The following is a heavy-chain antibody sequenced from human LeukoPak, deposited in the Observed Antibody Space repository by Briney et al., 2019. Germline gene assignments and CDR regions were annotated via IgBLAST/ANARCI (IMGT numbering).Heavy chain of an antibody. J-gene: IGHJ4*02. Sequence: SETLSLTCTVSGGSISSYYWSWIRQPPGKGLEWIGYIYYSGSTNYNPSLKSRVTISVDTSKNQFSLKLSSVTAADTAVYYCARSGRGGSYYNGYWDQGTLVTVSS. CDR2: IYYSGST. CDR3: ARSGRGGSYYNGY. D-gene: IGHD1-26*01. CDR1: GGSISSYY. V-gene: IGHV4-59*01.